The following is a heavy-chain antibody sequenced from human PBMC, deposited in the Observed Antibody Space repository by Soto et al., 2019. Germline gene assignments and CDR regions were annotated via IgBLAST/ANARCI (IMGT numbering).Heavy chain of an antibody. CDR2: MFYSGST. CDR1: GASISRGRSY. Sequence: PSETLSLTCAVSGASISRGRSYWSWIRQHPGKGLEWIGSMFYSGSTYYHPSLKSRVNISADTSKNHFSLRLTSVTPADTAVYYCARDNGYGHFDSWGQGTLVTVSS. CDR3: ARDNGYGHFDS. J-gene: IGHJ4*02. D-gene: IGHD5-12*01. V-gene: IGHV4-31*11.